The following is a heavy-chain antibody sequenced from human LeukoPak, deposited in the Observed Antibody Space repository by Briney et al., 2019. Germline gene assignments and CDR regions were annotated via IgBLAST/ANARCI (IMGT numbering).Heavy chain of an antibody. CDR2: ISAYNGNT. D-gene: IGHD6-13*01. V-gene: IGHV1-18*01. Sequence: GASVKVSCKASGYTFTSYGISWVRQAPGQGLEWMGWISAYNGNTNYAQKLQSRVTMTTDTSTSTAYMELRSLRSDDTAVYYCARDLRPGIAGAGIGWFDPWGQGTLVTVSS. J-gene: IGHJ5*02. CDR1: GYTFTSYG. CDR3: ARDLRPGIAGAGIGWFDP.